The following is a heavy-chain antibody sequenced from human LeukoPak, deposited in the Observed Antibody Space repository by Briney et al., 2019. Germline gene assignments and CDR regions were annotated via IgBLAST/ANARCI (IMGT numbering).Heavy chain of an antibody. CDR3: AREYSSSRYGY. CDR1: GYSISSGYY. D-gene: IGHD2-2*01. V-gene: IGHV4-38-2*02. CDR2: IYRSGST. Sequence: SETLSLTCIVSGYSISSGYYWGWIRQSPGKGLEWIGTIYRSGSTYSNPSLRGRVTISVDTSKNQFSLKLSSVTAADTAVYYCAREYSSSRYGYWGQGTLVSVSS. J-gene: IGHJ4*02.